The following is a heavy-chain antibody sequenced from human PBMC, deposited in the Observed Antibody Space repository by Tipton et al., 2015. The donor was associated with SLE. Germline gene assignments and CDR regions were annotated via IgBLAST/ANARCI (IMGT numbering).Heavy chain of an antibody. CDR3: ARPNDFWSVQGAFDI. CDR1: GGSISSSSYY. CDR2: IYYSGST. Sequence: TLSLTCTVSGGSISSSSYYWGWIRQPPGKGLEWIGSIYYSGSTNYNPSLKSRVTISLDMSKNQFSLNLSFVAAADTAVYYCARPNDFWSVQGAFDIWGQGTMVTVSS. V-gene: IGHV4-39*07. D-gene: IGHD3-3*01. J-gene: IGHJ3*02.